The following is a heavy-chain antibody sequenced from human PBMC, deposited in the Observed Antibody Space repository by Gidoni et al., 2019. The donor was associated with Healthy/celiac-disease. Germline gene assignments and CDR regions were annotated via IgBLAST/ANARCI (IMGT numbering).Heavy chain of an antibody. J-gene: IGHJ4*02. CDR2: INPNSGGP. V-gene: IGHV1-2*04. Sequence: QVQLVQSGAEVKKPGASVTVSCKASGYTFTGYYMHWVRQAPGQGLEWMGWINPNSGGPNEAQKVQGWVTRTRDTAISTADMEMRRLRSDDTAGDYCARGAEHGGSWLDYWGQGTPVTVSS. D-gene: IGHD6-13*01. CDR1: GYTFTGYY. CDR3: ARGAEHGGSWLDY.